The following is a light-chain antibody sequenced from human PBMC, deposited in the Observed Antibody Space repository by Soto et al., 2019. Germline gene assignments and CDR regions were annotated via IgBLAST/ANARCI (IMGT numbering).Light chain of an antibody. CDR3: ETWANGIWV. CDR1: SGHVSYI. J-gene: IGLJ3*02. V-gene: IGLV4-60*01. Sequence: QSVLTQSSSASASLGSSVKLTCTLSSGHVSYIVAWHQQQPGKAPRYLMKLEGTGKYNKGSGVPDRFSGSSSGADRYLTISSLQLEHEAHYYCETWANGIWVFGGGTKLTVL. CDR2: LEGTGKY.